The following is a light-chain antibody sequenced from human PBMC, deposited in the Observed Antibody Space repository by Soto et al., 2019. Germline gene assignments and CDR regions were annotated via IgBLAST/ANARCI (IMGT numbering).Light chain of an antibody. CDR2: DAS. Sequence: EIVLTQSPATLSLSPGERATLSCRASQSVSSYLAWYQQKPGQAPRLLIYDASNRATGIPARFSGSGSGTDFTLTISSLEPEDLAVYYCQQYGSSLFTFGPGTKVDIK. V-gene: IGKV3-11*01. CDR1: QSVSSY. J-gene: IGKJ3*01. CDR3: QQYGSSLFT.